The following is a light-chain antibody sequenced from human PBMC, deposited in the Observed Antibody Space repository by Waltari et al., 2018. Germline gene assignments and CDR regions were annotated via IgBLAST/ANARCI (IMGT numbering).Light chain of an antibody. CDR1: SSNIGAGYD. CDR2: GTG. V-gene: IGLV1-40*01. J-gene: IGLJ3*02. CDR3: QSYDSLSGSM. Sequence: QSVLTQPPSVSGAPGQRVTISCTGSSSNIGAGYDVHWYQHLPGKVPKLLIYGTGARPSGVPLRFSGSKSGTSAYLAITGLQAEDEATYYCQSYDSLSGSMFGGGTKLTVL.